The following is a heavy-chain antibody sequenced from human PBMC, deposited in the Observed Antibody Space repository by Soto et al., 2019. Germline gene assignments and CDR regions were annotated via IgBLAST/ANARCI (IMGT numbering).Heavy chain of an antibody. CDR2: INPYNGNT. V-gene: IGHV1-18*01. CDR1: GYTFTTYG. CDR3: ARGVAAASDY. D-gene: IGHD6-19*01. J-gene: IGHJ4*02. Sequence: QIQLVQSGTEMKKPGASVKVSCKASGYTFTTYGITWVRQAPGQGLEWMGWINPYNGNTNYPQKFQCRVTMTTDTSTSTAYMELRSLRSDDTAVYYCARGVAAASDYWGQGTLITVSS.